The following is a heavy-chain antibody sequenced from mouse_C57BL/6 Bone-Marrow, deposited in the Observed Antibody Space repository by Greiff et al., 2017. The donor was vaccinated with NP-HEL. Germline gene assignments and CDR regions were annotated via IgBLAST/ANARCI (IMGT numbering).Heavy chain of an antibody. CDR3: ARKGESIYDGYAY. V-gene: IGHV2-2*01. CDR2: IWSGGST. Sequence: VQLVESGPGLVQPSQSLSITCTVSGFSLTSYGVHWVRQSPGKGLEWLGVIWSGGSTDYNAAVISRLSISKDNSKSQVFFKMNSLQADDTAIYYCARKGESIYDGYAYWGQGTLVTVSA. D-gene: IGHD2-3*01. J-gene: IGHJ3*01. CDR1: GFSLTSYG.